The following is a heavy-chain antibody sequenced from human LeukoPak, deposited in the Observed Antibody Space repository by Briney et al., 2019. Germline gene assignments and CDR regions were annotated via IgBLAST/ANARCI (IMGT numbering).Heavy chain of an antibody. Sequence: AGASLKISCNGSGYIFSNYLIGWVCHMPGKGLECIVIICPVDSDTRYSPSVQGQVTISADKSTSTAYLQWISLKASDTAMYYCARRTTTWAFDIWGQGTMVTVSS. CDR2: ICPVDSDT. V-gene: IGHV5-51*01. D-gene: IGHD2/OR15-2a*01. CDR3: ARRTTTWAFDI. J-gene: IGHJ3*02. CDR1: GYIFSNYL.